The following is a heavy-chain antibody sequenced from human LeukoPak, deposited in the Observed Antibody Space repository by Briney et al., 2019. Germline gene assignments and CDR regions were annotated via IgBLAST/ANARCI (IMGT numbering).Heavy chain of an antibody. CDR1: GFTFSNYG. D-gene: IGHD3-9*01. J-gene: IGHJ4*02. CDR3: ALGLVTDY. V-gene: IGHV3-NL1*01. CDR2: IYSGGST. Sequence: GGSLRLSCAASGFTFSNYGIHWVRQAPGKGLEWVSVIYSGGSTYYADSVKGRFTISRDNSKNTLYLQMNSLRVEDTAVYYCALGLVTDYWGQGTLVTVSS.